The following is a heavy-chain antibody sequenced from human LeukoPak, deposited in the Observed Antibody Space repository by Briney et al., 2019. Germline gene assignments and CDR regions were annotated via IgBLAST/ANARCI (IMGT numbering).Heavy chain of an antibody. CDR1: GYTFTSYG. CDR3: ARHTLYGSGSYYVYYFDY. CDR2: ISSYNGNT. D-gene: IGHD3-10*01. J-gene: IGHJ4*02. V-gene: IGHV1-18*01. Sequence: ASVKVSCKASGYTFTSYGISWVRQAPGQGLEWMGWISSYNGNTNYAQKLQGSVTMTTDTSTSAAYMELRSLRSDDTAVYYCARHTLYGSGSYYVYYFDYWGQGTLVTVSS.